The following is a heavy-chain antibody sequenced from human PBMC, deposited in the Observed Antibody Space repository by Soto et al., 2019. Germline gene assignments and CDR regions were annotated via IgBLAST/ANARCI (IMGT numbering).Heavy chain of an antibody. J-gene: IGHJ1*01. Sequence: SETLSLTCAVYGGSFSDSSWTCIRPPPGQGLERIVEISHSGSTNYNPSLKNRVIMSLDTSKNQFFLKLTFVTAAATPVYYSGRGRKGYGGNWCVDWG. CDR2: ISHSGST. V-gene: IGHV4-34*01. D-gene: IGHD6-13*01. CDR1: GGSFSDSS. CDR3: GRGRKGYGGNWCVD.